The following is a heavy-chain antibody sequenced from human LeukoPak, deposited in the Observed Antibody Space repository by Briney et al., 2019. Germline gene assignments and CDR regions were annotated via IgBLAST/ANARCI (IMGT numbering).Heavy chain of an antibody. CDR2: ISSSSSTI. CDR3: ATLVGGYGDDFDY. J-gene: IGHJ4*02. D-gene: IGHD4-17*01. Sequence: GGSLRLSCAASGFTFSSYSMNWVRQAPGKGLEWVSYISSSSSTIYYADSVKGRFTISRDNAKNSLYLQMNSLRAEDTAVYYCATLVGGYGDDFDYWGQGTLVTVSS. V-gene: IGHV3-48*01. CDR1: GFTFSSYS.